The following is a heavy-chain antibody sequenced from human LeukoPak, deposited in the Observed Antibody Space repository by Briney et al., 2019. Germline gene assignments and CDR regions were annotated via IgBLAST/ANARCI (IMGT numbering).Heavy chain of an antibody. CDR2: ISSSSSYI. Sequence: SGGSLRLSCAASGFNFSTYWMTWVRQVPGKGLEWVSSISSSSSYIYYADSVKGRFTISRDNAKNSLYLQMNSLRAEDTAVYYCARDEDGDYIFDYWGQGTLVTVSS. CDR1: GFNFSTYW. J-gene: IGHJ4*02. CDR3: ARDEDGDYIFDY. D-gene: IGHD4-17*01. V-gene: IGHV3-21*01.